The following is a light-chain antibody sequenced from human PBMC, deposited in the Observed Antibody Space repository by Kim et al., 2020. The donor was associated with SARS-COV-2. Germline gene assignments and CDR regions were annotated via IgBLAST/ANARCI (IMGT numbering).Light chain of an antibody. V-gene: IGKV1-39*01. Sequence: DIQMTQSPSSLSASVGDRVTITCRASQDISRFLNWYQQKPGKAPKLLIYTASSLQSGVPSRFTGSGSETDFTLTISSLQPEDFATYYCQQTYSASRTFGQGTKVDIK. CDR1: QDISRF. CDR2: TAS. CDR3: QQTYSASRT. J-gene: IGKJ1*01.